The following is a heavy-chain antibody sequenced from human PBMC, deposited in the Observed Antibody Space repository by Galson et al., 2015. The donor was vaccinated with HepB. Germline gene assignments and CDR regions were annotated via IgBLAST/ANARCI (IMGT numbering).Heavy chain of an antibody. CDR3: ARGPSRYSSDYYFYGMDV. D-gene: IGHD6-25*01. J-gene: IGHJ6*02. CDR1: GLTFTSYG. CDR2: MSYDGGIK. V-gene: IGHV3-30*03. Sequence: SLRLSCAVSGLTFTSYGMHWVRQAPGKGLEWVAVMSYDGGIKFYADSVKGRFTISRDNSKNTLYLQMNSLRPEDTAVYACARGPSRYSSDYYFYGMDVWGQGSTVTVS.